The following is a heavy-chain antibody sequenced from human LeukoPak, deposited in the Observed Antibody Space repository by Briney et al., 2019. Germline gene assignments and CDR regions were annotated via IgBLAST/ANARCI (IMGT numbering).Heavy chain of an antibody. CDR1: GGSISKDY. J-gene: IGHJ6*03. Sequence: PSETLSLTCTVSGGSISKDYWSWIRQPPGKGLEWIGYVYYGGSTNYNPSLKNRVTISVDTSKNQFSLKLSSVTAADTAVYYCARSGYSSGWYVGDYYYYMDVWGKGTTVTVSS. CDR3: ARSGYSSGWYVGDYYYYMDV. V-gene: IGHV4-59*01. D-gene: IGHD6-19*01. CDR2: VYYGGST.